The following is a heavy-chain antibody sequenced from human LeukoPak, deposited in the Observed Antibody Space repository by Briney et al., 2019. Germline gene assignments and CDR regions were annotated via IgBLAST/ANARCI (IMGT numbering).Heavy chain of an antibody. V-gene: IGHV4-59*01. J-gene: IGHJ4*02. Sequence: TSETLSLTCTVSGGSISSYYWSWIRQPPGKGLEWIGYIYYSGSTNYNPSLKSRVTISVDTSKNQFSLKLSSVTAADTAVYYCARGEMATSPLDYWGQGTLVTVSS. CDR3: ARGEMATSPLDY. D-gene: IGHD5-24*01. CDR2: IYYSGST. CDR1: GGSISSYY.